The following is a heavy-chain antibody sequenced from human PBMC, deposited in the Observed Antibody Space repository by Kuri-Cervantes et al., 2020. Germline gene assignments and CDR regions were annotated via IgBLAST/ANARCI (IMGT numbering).Heavy chain of an antibody. CDR1: GFTFSDYY. V-gene: IGHV3-74*01. Sequence: LSLTCAASGFTFSDYYMSWIRQAPGKGLVWVSRINSDGSSTSYADSVKGRFTISRDNAKNTLYLQMNSLRAEDTAVYYCANSRLWFGELFHWGQGTLVTVSS. J-gene: IGHJ4*02. CDR3: ANSRLWFGELFH. D-gene: IGHD3-10*01. CDR2: INSDGSST.